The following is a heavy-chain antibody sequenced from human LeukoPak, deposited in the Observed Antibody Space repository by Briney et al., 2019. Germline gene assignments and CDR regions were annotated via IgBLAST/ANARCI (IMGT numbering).Heavy chain of an antibody. CDR1: GGSISTYY. Sequence: PSETLSLTCTVSGGSISTYYWSWIRRPPGKGLEWIGYIYFSGSTNYNPSLKSRITISVDTSKNQFSLKLSSVTAADTAVYYCARRRSIYYDSSGYYRAADYWGQGTLVTVSS. CDR3: ARRRSIYYDSSGYYRAADY. D-gene: IGHD3-22*01. CDR2: IYFSGST. V-gene: IGHV4-59*12. J-gene: IGHJ4*02.